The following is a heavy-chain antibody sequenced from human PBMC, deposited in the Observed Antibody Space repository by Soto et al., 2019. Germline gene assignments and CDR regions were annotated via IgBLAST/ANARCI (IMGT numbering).Heavy chain of an antibody. J-gene: IGHJ4*02. CDR3: ARGLGGSYFSAC. V-gene: IGHV3-11*06. CDR1: GFNFNDYY. CDR2: ISTNSRYI. Sequence: QVQLVESAGGLVKPGGSLRLSCAVSGFNFNDYYMTWILQAPGKGLEWISYISTNSRYIKYADPIKGRFTISRDNAKSSLSLQMNSLRADDTAIYYCARGLGGSYFSACWGQGTLVTVSS. D-gene: IGHD3-10*01.